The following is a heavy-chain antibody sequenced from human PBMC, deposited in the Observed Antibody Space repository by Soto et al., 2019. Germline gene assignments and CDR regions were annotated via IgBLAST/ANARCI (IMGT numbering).Heavy chain of an antibody. V-gene: IGHV1-2*02. CDR3: AREDSGNYSRIDF. CDR2: INPKNGDT. J-gene: IGHJ4*02. D-gene: IGHD1-26*01. Sequence: QVQLVQSGAEVKTPGASVRVSCKASGYTLIDYYIHWVRQAPGQGLEWMGWINPKNGDTTYSQKFQGRVTMTRDTSISTAYMELSRLSSADTATYFCAREDSGNYSRIDFWGQGTPVSVSS. CDR1: GYTLIDYY.